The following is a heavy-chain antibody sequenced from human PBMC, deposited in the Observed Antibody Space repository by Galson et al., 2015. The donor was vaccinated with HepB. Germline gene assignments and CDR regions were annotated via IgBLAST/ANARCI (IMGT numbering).Heavy chain of an antibody. D-gene: IGHD6-13*01. CDR2: ISYDGSNK. J-gene: IGHJ5*02. CDR1: GFTFSSYA. V-gene: IGHV3-30*04. CDR3: ASSSWYSNWFDP. Sequence: SLRLSCAASGFTFSSYAMHWVRQAPGKGLEWVAVISYDGSNKYYADSVKGRFTISRDNSKNTLYLQMNSLRAEDTAVYYCASSSWYSNWFDPWGQGTLVTVSS.